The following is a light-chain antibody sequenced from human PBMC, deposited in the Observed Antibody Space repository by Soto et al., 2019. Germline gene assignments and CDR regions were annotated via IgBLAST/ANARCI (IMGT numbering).Light chain of an antibody. Sequence: TVLTQFPGSLSLSPGERATLSCRASQSISNNYLAWYQQKPGQAPRLLIYGASSRATGIPDRFSGSGSGTDFTLTISRLETEDFAVYFCQQYDDWLRLTFGGGTKVDIK. CDR2: GAS. V-gene: IGKV3-20*01. J-gene: IGKJ4*01. CDR1: QSISNNY. CDR3: QQYDDWLRLT.